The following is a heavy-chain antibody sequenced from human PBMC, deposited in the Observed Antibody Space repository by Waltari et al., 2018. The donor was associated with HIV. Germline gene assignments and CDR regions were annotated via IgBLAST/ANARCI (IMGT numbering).Heavy chain of an antibody. CDR3: ARDRTVVYYGSGLTTNYYYGMDV. Sequence: QVQLVQSGAEVKKPGASVKVSCKASGYTFTSYGISWVRQAPGQGLGWMGWISAYNGNTNYAQKLQGRVTMTTDTSTSTAYMELRSLRSDDTAVYYCARDRTVVYYGSGLTTNYYYGMDVWGQGTTVTVSS. D-gene: IGHD3-10*01. V-gene: IGHV1-18*01. CDR2: ISAYNGNT. CDR1: GYTFTSYG. J-gene: IGHJ6*02.